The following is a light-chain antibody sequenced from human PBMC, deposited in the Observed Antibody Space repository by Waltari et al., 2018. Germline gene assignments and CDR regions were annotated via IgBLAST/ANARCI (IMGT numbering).Light chain of an antibody. CDR1: SSDIGAYNF. Sequence: QSALTQPASVSGSPGQSITISCTGTSSDIGAYNFVSWYQKHPGKAPKVMIYDVNNRPSVVYRRSSGSQSGNTASLTIAGLQAEDEADYDCSSYTTGSTRYVFGSGTKVTVL. CDR2: DVN. J-gene: IGLJ1*01. CDR3: SSYTTGSTRYV. V-gene: IGLV2-14*03.